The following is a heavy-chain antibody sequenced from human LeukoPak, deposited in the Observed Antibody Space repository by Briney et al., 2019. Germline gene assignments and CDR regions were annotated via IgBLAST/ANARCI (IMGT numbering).Heavy chain of an antibody. V-gene: IGHV1-69*06. CDR3: ARGTDWNYNWFDP. D-gene: IGHD1-7*01. CDR1: GGTFSSYA. Sequence: GASVKVSCKASGGTFSSYAISWVRQAPGQGLEWMGGIIPIFGTANYAQKFQGRVTITADKSTSTAYMELSSLRSEDTAVYYCARGTDWNYNWFDPWGQGTLVTVSS. J-gene: IGHJ5*02. CDR2: IIPIFGTA.